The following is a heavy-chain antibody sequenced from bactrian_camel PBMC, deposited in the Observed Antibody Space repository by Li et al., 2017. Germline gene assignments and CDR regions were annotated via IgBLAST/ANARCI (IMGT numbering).Heavy chain of an antibody. CDR1: GFPFSATH. V-gene: IGHV3S1*01. CDR2: ITASGTT. CDR3: AKGRPRLGLVAAELE. Sequence: HVQLVESGGDLVQPGGSLRLSCVGTGFPFSATHMSWVRQSSGRKLEWISSITASGTTSYSNSVRGRFTISRDNAKNALYLQLDSLKIDDTATYHCAKGRPRLGLVAAELERGQGTQVTVS. J-gene: IGHJ4*01. D-gene: IGHD7*01.